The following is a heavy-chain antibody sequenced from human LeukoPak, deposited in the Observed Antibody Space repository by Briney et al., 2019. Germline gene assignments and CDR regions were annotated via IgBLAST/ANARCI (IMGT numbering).Heavy chain of an antibody. J-gene: IGHJ6*02. CDR2: ISSSGSTI. CDR1: GFTFSSYE. D-gene: IGHD2-8*01. V-gene: IGHV3-48*03. CDR3: ARGVYSYSGMDV. Sequence: PGGSLRLSCAASGFTFSSYEMNWVRQAPGKGLEWVSYISSSGSTIYYADSVKGRFTISRDNAKNSLYLQMSSLRAEDTAVYYCARGVYSYSGMDVWGQGTTVTVSS.